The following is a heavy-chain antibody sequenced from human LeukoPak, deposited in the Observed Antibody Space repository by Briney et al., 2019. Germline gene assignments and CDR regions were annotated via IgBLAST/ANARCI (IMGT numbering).Heavy chain of an antibody. CDR2: IKSKTDGETV. CDR3: TTDRYYDNSELQFQH. J-gene: IGHJ1*01. CDR1: GLTFSNAW. D-gene: IGHD3-22*01. V-gene: IGHV3-15*07. Sequence: GGSLRLSCAVSGLTFSNAWLSWVRRAPGKGLEWVGRIKSKTDGETVDHAAPVKGRFTISRDDSRNTLYLQMDSLKIEDTAVYYCTTDRYYDNSELQFQHWGQGTLVTVSS.